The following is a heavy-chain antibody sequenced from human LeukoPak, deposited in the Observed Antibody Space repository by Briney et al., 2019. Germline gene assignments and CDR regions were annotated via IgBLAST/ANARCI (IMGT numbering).Heavy chain of an antibody. CDR3: ARLVVGAYKYYFDY. CDR2: IYYRGMT. D-gene: IGHD1-26*01. J-gene: IGHJ4*02. Sequence: SETLSLTCTVSGGSISSSSYYWGWIRQPPGKGLELIRSIYYRGMTDYNPALKSRVAISVDTSKIQFSLKRSSVTAADTAVYYCARLVVGAYKYYFDYWGQGTLVTVSS. V-gene: IGHV4-39*01. CDR1: GGSISSSSYY.